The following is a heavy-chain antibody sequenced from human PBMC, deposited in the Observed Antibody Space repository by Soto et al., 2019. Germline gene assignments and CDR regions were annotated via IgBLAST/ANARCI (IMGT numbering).Heavy chain of an antibody. V-gene: IGHV3-48*01. Sequence: GESLRLSCAASGFTFSSYSMNWVRQAPGKGLEWVSYISSSSSTIYYADSVKGRFTISRDNAKNSLYLQMNSLRAEDTAVYYCALLWFGESEGAFDIWGQGTMVTVSS. CDR3: ALLWFGESEGAFDI. J-gene: IGHJ3*02. CDR2: ISSSSSTI. CDR1: GFTFSSYS. D-gene: IGHD3-10*01.